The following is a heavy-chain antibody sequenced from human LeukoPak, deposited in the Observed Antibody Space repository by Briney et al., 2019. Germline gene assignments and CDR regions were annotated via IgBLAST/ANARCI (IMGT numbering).Heavy chain of an antibody. Sequence: GGSLRLSCAASGFTFSSYGMHWVRQAPGKGLEWVAVISYDGSNKYYADSVKGRFTISRDNSKNTLYLQMNSLRAEDTAVYYCAKILGTRGVISRYYYYGTDVWGQGTTVTVSS. CDR2: ISYDGSNK. CDR3: AKILGTRGVISRYYYYGTDV. CDR1: GFTFSSYG. J-gene: IGHJ6*02. V-gene: IGHV3-30*18. D-gene: IGHD3-10*01.